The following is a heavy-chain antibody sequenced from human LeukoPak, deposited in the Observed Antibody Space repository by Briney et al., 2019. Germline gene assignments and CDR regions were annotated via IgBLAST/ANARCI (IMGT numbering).Heavy chain of an antibody. V-gene: IGHV3-53*01. CDR2: IYSGGTT. Sequence: VGSLRLSSAPSVFTVSSIYMNSVRQAPGKGLEWVPVIYSGGTTYYADSVKGRFTSSRDNSKNTLYLQMNRLRVEDTAVYFCARASTIGAAGLFDFWGQGTLVTVSS. J-gene: IGHJ4*02. CDR3: ARASTIGAAGLFDF. D-gene: IGHD6-13*01. CDR1: VFTVSSIY.